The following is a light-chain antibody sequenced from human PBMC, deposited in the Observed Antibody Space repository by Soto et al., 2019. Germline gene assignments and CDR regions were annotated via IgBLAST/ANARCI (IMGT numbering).Light chain of an antibody. Sequence: DIQMTQSPSSLSASVGDRVTITCRASQSITTYLNWYQQKPGKAPKLLISAASSLQSGVPSRFSGSGFGTEFTLIISSLQPEDFATYYCQQSYSIPLTFSGGTKVEIK. CDR2: AAS. CDR3: QQSYSIPLT. V-gene: IGKV1-39*01. J-gene: IGKJ4*01. CDR1: QSITTY.